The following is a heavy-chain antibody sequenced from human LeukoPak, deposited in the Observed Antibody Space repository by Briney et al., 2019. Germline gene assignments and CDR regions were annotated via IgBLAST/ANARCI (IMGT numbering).Heavy chain of an antibody. CDR2: INHSGST. CDR1: GGSFSGYY. V-gene: IGHV4-34*01. J-gene: IGHJ4*02. Sequence: SETLSLTCAVYGGSFSGYYWSWIRQPPGKGLEWIGEINHSGSTNYNPSLKSRVTISVDTSKNQFSLKLSSVTAVDTALYYCASRVSRGYRSSWYGFDYWGQGTLVTVSS. CDR3: ASRVSRGYRSSWYGFDY. D-gene: IGHD6-13*01.